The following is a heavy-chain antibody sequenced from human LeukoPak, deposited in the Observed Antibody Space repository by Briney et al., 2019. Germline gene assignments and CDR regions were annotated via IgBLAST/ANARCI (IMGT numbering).Heavy chain of an antibody. V-gene: IGHV3-7*01. CDR3: ARDGMTYGRHFDY. J-gene: IGHJ4*02. CDR1: GFTFTTYW. CDR2: INQDGTEK. D-gene: IGHD3-10*01. Sequence: GGSLRLSCAASGFTFTTYWMTWVRQAPGKGLEWVANINQDGTEKYYVDSVKGRFTISRDNAKNTLSLQMNSLRDEDTAVYYCARDGMTYGRHFDYWGQGALVTVSS.